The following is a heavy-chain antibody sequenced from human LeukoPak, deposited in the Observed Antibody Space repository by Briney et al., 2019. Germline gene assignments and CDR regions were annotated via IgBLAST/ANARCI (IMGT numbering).Heavy chain of an antibody. CDR3: ASDRGVGAAVYFDF. J-gene: IGHJ4*02. Sequence: SQTLSLSRAFSGDSVSNNSSSWNWIRQSPSRGLEWLGRAYYRSKWYDDYAVSVKGRITINPDTSKNQFSLHLNSVTPEDTAVYYCASDRGVGAAVYFDFWGQGILVTVAS. CDR2: AYYRSKWYD. D-gene: IGHD6-13*01. V-gene: IGHV6-1*01. CDR1: GDSVSNNSSS.